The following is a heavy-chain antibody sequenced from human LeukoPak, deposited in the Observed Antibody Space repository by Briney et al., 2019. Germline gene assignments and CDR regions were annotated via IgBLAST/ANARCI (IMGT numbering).Heavy chain of an antibody. J-gene: IGHJ5*02. V-gene: IGHV4-39*01. Sequence: SETLSLTCTVSGGSTSNTSYYWGWIRQPPGKGLEWIGSIYYSGSTYYNPSLKSRVTISVDTSKNQFSLKLSSVTAADTAVYYCASHSSYVSPFRSSGRGPLVTVSP. CDR2: IYYSGST. CDR1: GGSTSNTSYY. CDR3: ASHSSYVSPFRS. D-gene: IGHD3-10*02.